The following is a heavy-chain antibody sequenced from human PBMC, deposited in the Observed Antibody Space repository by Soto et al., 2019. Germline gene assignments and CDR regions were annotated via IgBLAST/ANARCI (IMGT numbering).Heavy chain of an antibody. D-gene: IGHD6-19*01. Sequence: KTSETLSLTCGVSGGTIMSPDWWTLFRHPPGKGLEWIGEIFQSGSTNYTPSLESRVTISVDKSKNQFSLTLTSVTAADTAVYFCARGRGRYSSGWSWFDPWGQGILVTVSS. CDR3: ARGRGRYSSGWSWFDP. V-gene: IGHV4-4*02. CDR2: IFQSGST. J-gene: IGHJ5*02. CDR1: GGTIMSPDW.